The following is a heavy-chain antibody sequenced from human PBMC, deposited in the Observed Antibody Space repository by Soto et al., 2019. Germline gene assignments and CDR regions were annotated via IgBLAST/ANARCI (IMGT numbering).Heavy chain of an antibody. D-gene: IGHD1-1*01. CDR2: IYYSGNN. V-gene: IGHV4-31*02. CDR3: AQALVFTGGDGFDI. J-gene: IGHJ3*02. CDR1: GGCITTGGRY. Sequence: QVRLQEWGPGLVKPSQTLSLKCSVSGGCITTGGRYWSWIRQLPGKGLEWIGDIYYSGNNYYNASRKSRVTMSVEAAKNQFSLKLSSVTAAYTAVYYCAQALVFTGGDGFDIWGQGRLVTVSS.